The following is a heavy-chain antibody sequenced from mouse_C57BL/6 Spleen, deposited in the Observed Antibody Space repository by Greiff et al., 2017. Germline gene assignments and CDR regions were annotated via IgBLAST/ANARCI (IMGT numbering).Heavy chain of an antibody. J-gene: IGHJ4*01. D-gene: IGHD2-4*01. Sequence: QVQLKQPGAELVRPGSSVKLSCKASGYTFTSYWMHWVKQRPIQGLEWIGNIDPSDSDTHYNQKFKDKATLTVDKSSSTAYMQLSSLTSEDSAVYYCARDYYDYDGDAMDYWGQGTSVTVSS. CDR1: GYTFTSYW. CDR3: ARDYYDYDGDAMDY. V-gene: IGHV1-52*01. CDR2: IDPSDSDT.